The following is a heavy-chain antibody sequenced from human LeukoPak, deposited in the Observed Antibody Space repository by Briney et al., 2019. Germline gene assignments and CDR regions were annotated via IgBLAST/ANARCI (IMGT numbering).Heavy chain of an antibody. V-gene: IGHV4-4*02. J-gene: IGHJ4*02. Sequence: PSETLSLTCAVSGGSISSSNWWSWLRQPPGTGLEWIGEIYHSGSTNYNPALKSRVTISVEKSTNQFSLKLSSVTAADTAVYYCARVTIVTPGDKFDYWGQGTLVTVSS. CDR3: ARVTIVTPGDKFDY. D-gene: IGHD4-11*01. CDR2: IYHSGST. CDR1: GGSISSSNW.